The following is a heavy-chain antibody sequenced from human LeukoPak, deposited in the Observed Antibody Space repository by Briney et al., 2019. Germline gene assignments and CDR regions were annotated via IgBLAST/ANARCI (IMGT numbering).Heavy chain of an antibody. Sequence: ASVKVSCKASGYTFTGYYMHWVRQAPGQGLEWMGWINPNSGGTNYAQKFQGRVTMTRDTSISTAYMELSRLRSDDTAVYYCARSPFITMIVVWFKFSPFDYWGQGTLVTVSS. CDR3: ARSPFITMIVVWFKFSPFDY. CDR1: GYTFTGYY. J-gene: IGHJ4*02. CDR2: INPNSGGT. V-gene: IGHV1-2*02. D-gene: IGHD3-22*01.